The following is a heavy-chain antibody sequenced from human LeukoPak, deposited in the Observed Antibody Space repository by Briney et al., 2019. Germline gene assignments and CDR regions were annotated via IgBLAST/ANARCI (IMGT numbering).Heavy chain of an antibody. V-gene: IGHV3-23*01. CDR1: GFTFSSYA. Sequence: GGSLRLSCAASGFTFSSYAMSWVRQAPGKGLERVSAISGSGGSTYYADSVKGRFTISRDNSKNTLYLQMNSLRAEDTAVYYCAKDPPLFCGGDCYAVDYWGQGTLVTVSS. D-gene: IGHD2-21*02. CDR3: AKDPPLFCGGDCYAVDY. J-gene: IGHJ4*02. CDR2: ISGSGGST.